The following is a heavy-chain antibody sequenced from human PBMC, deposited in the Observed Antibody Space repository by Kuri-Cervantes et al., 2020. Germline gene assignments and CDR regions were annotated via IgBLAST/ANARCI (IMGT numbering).Heavy chain of an antibody. V-gene: IGHV3-53*01. CDR3: AKAGYSSSWYDYYYYYYMDV. J-gene: IGHJ6*03. CDR1: GLTASNIY. CDR2: IYIGDTK. D-gene: IGHD6-13*01. Sequence: GGSLRLSCTASGLTASNIYMSWVRQAPGKGSEWVSLIYIGDTKYYADSVKGRFTTSRDNSKNTLYLQMNSQRAEDTAVYYCAKAGYSSSWYDYYYYYYMDVWGKGTTVTVSS.